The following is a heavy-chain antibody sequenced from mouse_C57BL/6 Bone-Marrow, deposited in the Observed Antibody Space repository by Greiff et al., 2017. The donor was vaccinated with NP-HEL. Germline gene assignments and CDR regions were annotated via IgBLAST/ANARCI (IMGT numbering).Heavy chain of an antibody. CDR1: GYAFTNYL. J-gene: IGHJ2*01. CDR2: INPGGGGT. D-gene: IGHD2-1*01. Sequence: VQLVESGAELVRPGTSVKVSCKASGYAFTNYLIDWVKQRPGQGLEWIGVINPGGGGTNYNEKFKGKATLTADKTSSTAYMQLSSLTSEDSAVYFCARQYYGNYGFDCWGKGTTLTVAS. V-gene: IGHV1-54*01. CDR3: ARQYYGNYGFDC.